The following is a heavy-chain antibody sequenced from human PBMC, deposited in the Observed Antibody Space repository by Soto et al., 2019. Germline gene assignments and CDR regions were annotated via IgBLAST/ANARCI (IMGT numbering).Heavy chain of an antibody. D-gene: IGHD2-2*01. J-gene: IGHJ4*02. Sequence: GGSLRLSCATSGFTFSRYWIHWVRQAPGEGLVWVSRISGDGVHTDYAESVKGRFTVSRDIAKSTGYLQMNNLRAEDTAIYYCAKERYCTSTSCLYYFDYWGQGTPVTVSS. CDR3: AKERYCTSTSCLYYFDY. V-gene: IGHV3-74*01. CDR2: ISGDGVHT. CDR1: GFTFSRYW.